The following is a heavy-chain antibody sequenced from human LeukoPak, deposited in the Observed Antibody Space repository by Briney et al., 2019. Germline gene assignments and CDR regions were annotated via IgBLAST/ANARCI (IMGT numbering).Heavy chain of an antibody. V-gene: IGHV1-24*01. Sequence: ASVTVPCKVSGYTLTELSMHWVRQAPGKGLEWMGGFDPEDGETIYAQKFQGRVTMTEDTSTDTAYMELSSLRSEDTAVYYCATRPHDYGDPGNYFDYWGQGTLVTVSS. J-gene: IGHJ4*02. CDR2: FDPEDGET. D-gene: IGHD4-17*01. CDR1: GYTLTELS. CDR3: ATRPHDYGDPGNYFDY.